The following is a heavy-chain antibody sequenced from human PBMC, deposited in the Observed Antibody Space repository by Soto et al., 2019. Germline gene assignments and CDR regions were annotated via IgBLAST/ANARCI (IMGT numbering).Heavy chain of an antibody. CDR1: GVTFSSYA. CDR2: IIPSFVTA. V-gene: IGHV1-69*01. Sequence: SAKVSCKASGVTFSSYAIGWVRQAPVQGLEWMGGIIPSFVTANYAQKFQGRVTLTADESTSTAYMERISLRAEDTAVYYFAKLVGATSHDAFDIWGQGTRVTVSS. CDR3: AKLVGATSHDAFDI. J-gene: IGHJ3*02. D-gene: IGHD1-26*01.